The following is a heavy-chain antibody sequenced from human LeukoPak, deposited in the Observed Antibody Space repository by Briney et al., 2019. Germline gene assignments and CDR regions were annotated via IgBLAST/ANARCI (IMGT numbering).Heavy chain of an antibody. CDR2: IYYSGST. J-gene: IGHJ3*02. Sequence: XXXSXIRQPPGKGLEWIGYIYYSGSTNYNPSLKSRVTISVDTSKNQFSLKLSSVTAADTAVYYCARLLHAFDIWGQGTMVTVSS. CDR3: ARLLHAFDI. CDR1: XX. V-gene: IGHV4-59*08.